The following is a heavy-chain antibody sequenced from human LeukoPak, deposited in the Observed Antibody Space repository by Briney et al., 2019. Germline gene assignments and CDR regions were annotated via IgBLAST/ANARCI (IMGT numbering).Heavy chain of an antibody. V-gene: IGHV1-69*13. CDR2: IIPIFGTA. CDR1: GGTFSSYA. Sequence: SVKVSCKASGGTFSSYAISWVRQAPGQGLEWMGGIIPIFGTANYAQKFQGRVTITADESTSTAYLELSSLRSEDTAVYYCARVAAAGTDFDYWGQGTLVTVSS. D-gene: IGHD6-13*01. CDR3: ARVAAAGTDFDY. J-gene: IGHJ4*02.